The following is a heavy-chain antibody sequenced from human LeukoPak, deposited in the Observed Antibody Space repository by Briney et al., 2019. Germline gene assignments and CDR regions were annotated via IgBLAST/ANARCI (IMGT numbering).Heavy chain of an antibody. CDR3: VRGARVSGTASDY. J-gene: IGHJ4*02. D-gene: IGHD3-10*01. Sequence: GSLRLSCAASGFTFSDYWMHWVRQVPGKGLVWVSRINSDGSSTSYADSVKGRFTISRDNAKNTLHLQMNSLRGEDTAVYYCVRGARVSGTASDYWGQGTLVTVSS. V-gene: IGHV3-74*01. CDR2: INSDGSST. CDR1: GFTFSDYW.